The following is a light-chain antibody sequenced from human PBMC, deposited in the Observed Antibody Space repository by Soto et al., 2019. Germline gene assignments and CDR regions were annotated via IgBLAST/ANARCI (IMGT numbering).Light chain of an antibody. CDR2: DAS. V-gene: IGKV3-20*01. Sequence: EIVLTQSPGTLSLSPGERATLSCRASQSVTSSYLAWFQQKPGQAPRLLISDASSRATGIPDRFSGSGSGTDFTLTIRSLEPEDFAMYYCQQYCSSPRTFGQGTKVEIK. J-gene: IGKJ1*01. CDR3: QQYCSSPRT. CDR1: QSVTSSY.